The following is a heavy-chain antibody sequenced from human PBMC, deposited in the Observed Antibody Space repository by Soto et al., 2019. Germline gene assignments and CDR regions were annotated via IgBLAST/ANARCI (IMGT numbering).Heavy chain of an antibody. D-gene: IGHD5-12*01. CDR3: ARGHPGHIAPRLFDY. Sequence: PGGSLRLSCAASGFTFSNYWMHWVRQAPGKGLVWVSRINGDGSDTDCADSVKGRFTVSRDKADNTLYLQMNSLRAEDTAVYYCARGHPGHIAPRLFDYWGQGILVTVSS. CDR1: GFTFSNYW. V-gene: IGHV3-74*01. CDR2: INGDGSDT. J-gene: IGHJ4*02.